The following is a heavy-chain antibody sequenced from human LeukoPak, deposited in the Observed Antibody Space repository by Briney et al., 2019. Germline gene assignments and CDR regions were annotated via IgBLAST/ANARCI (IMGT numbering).Heavy chain of an antibody. J-gene: IGHJ4*02. Sequence: SETLSLTCTVSGYSISSGYYWGWIRQPPEKGLEWTGSIDHSGSTYYNLSLKSRITISLDTSKNQFSLNLSSVTAADTAVYYCARDSALAQAVMFDYWGQGTLVTVSS. CDR3: ARDSALAQAVMFDY. V-gene: IGHV4-38-2*02. CDR2: IDHSGST. CDR1: GYSISSGYY. D-gene: IGHD6-19*01.